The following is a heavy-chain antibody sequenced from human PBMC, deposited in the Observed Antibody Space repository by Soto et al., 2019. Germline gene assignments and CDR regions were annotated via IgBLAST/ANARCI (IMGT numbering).Heavy chain of an antibody. D-gene: IGHD1-26*01. J-gene: IGHJ4*02. CDR1: GYSISSSNW. Sequence: QVQLQESGPGLVKPSDTLSLTCAVSGYSISSSNWWGWIRQPTCKGLELIGYIYYSWTTYYNPSLKSRVTLSVDTSKNQFSLKLTSVTAVDTAVYYCARREIQGPIDYWGQGTLVTDSS. V-gene: IGHV4-28*01. CDR2: IYYSWTT. CDR3: ARREIQGPIDY.